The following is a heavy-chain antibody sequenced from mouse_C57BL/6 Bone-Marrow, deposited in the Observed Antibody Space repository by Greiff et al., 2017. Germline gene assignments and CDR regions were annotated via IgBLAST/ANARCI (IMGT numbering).Heavy chain of an antibody. CDR2: ISGGGGNT. Sequence: EVKLVESGGGLVKPGGSLKLSCAASGFTFSSYTMSWVRQTPEKRLEWVATISGGGGNTYYPDSVKGRFTISRDNAKNTLYLQMSSLRYEDTALYYGASLYEGYDYYAMDYWGQGTSVTVSS. CDR3: ASLYEGYDYYAMDY. CDR1: GFTFSSYT. D-gene: IGHD2-2*01. J-gene: IGHJ4*01. V-gene: IGHV5-9*01.